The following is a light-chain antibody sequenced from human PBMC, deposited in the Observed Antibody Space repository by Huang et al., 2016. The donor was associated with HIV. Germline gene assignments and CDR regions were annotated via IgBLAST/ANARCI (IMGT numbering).Light chain of an antibody. CDR1: QSISSS. V-gene: IGKV1-39*01. CDR3: QQSYSTPWT. Sequence: DIQMTQSPSSLSASVGDRLTITCRASQSISSSLNWYQQKPGKAPTLRIYAASSLQSGVPSRFSGSGSGTDFALTISSLQPEDFATYYCQQSYSTPWTFGQGTKVEIK. J-gene: IGKJ1*01. CDR2: AAS.